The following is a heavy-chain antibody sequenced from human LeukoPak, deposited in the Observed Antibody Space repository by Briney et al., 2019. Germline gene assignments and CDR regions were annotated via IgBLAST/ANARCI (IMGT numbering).Heavy chain of an antibody. CDR2: MNPNSGNT. CDR1: GYTFTSYD. D-gene: IGHD5-24*01. CDR3: ARGASGRDGYNFDY. V-gene: IGHV1-8*01. Sequence: ASVKVSCKASGYTFTSYDINWVRQATGQGLEWMGWMNPNSGNTGYAQKFQGRVTMTRNTSISTAYMELSSLRSEDTAVYYCARGASGRDGYNFDYWGQGTLVTVSS. J-gene: IGHJ4*02.